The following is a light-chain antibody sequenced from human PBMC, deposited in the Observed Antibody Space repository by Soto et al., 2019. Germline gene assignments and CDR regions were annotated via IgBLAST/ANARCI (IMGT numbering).Light chain of an antibody. V-gene: IGLV2-14*01. CDR3: SSYTHYYTWV. Sequence: QSALTQPASVSGSPGQSITISCTGTSTDIGSDDSVSWYQQHPGKAPKLMIYEVTNRPSGVSNRFSGSKSGYTASLTISGLQAEDEADYYCSSYTHYYTWVFGGGTKLTVL. CDR1: STDIGSDDS. CDR2: EVT. J-gene: IGLJ3*02.